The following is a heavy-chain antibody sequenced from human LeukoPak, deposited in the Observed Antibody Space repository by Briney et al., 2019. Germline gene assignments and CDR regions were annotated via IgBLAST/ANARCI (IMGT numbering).Heavy chain of an antibody. D-gene: IGHD3-10*01. Sequence: SETLSLTCTVSGGSISSYYWSWIRQPPGKGLEWIGRIYPSGSTNYNPSLKSRVTISVATSKNQFSLKLSSVTAADTAVYYCARRPSGFDPWGQGTLVTVS. CDR1: GGSISSYY. J-gene: IGHJ5*02. CDR2: IYPSGST. CDR3: ARRPSGFDP. V-gene: IGHV4-4*07.